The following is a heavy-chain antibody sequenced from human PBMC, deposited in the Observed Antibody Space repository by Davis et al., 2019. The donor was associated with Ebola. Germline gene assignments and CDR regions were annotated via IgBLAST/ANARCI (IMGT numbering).Heavy chain of an antibody. D-gene: IGHD1-26*01. V-gene: IGHV3-20*04. CDR2: INWNGGST. J-gene: IGHJ6*03. CDR1: GFTFDDYG. CDR3: ARTGGGYRYYYYYYMDV. Sequence: PGGSLRLSCAASGFTFDDYGMSWVRQAPGKGLEWVSGINWNGGSTGYADSVKGRFTISRDNAKNSLYLQMNSLRAEDTALYYCARTGGGYRYYYYYYMDVWGKGTTVTVSS.